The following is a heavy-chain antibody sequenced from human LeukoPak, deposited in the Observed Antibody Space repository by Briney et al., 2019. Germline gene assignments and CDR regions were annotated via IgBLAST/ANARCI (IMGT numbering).Heavy chain of an antibody. D-gene: IGHD1-26*01. J-gene: IGHJ4*02. CDR1: GFTFSHFG. V-gene: IGHV3-33*06. CDR2: IWSDATNQ. CDR3: AKVPPDSGSYYVDY. Sequence: GGSLRLSCETSGFTFSHFGMHWVRQAPGKGLEWVAVIWSDATNQYYADSVKGRFTISRDNFKNTVSLQMNSLRAEDTAVYYCAKVPPDSGSYYVDYWGQGTLVTVSS.